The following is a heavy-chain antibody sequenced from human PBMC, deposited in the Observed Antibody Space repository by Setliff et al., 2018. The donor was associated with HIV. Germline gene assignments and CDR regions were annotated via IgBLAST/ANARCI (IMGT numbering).Heavy chain of an antibody. V-gene: IGHV4-4*07. Sequence: SETLSLTCTVSGGSISSYYWSWIRQPAGKGLEWIGRIYTSGSTNYNPSLKSRVTLSIDTSKNQFSLNLTSMTAADTAVYFCVSSSGWYGAAQFDPWGQGTRVTVSS. CDR2: IYTSGST. D-gene: IGHD6-19*01. CDR1: GGSISSYY. CDR3: VSSSGWYGAAQFDP. J-gene: IGHJ5*02.